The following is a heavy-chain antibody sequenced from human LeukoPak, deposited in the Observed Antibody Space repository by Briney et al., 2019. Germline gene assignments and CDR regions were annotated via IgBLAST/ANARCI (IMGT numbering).Heavy chain of an antibody. D-gene: IGHD2-21*01. CDR1: GGSFSGYY. V-gene: IGHV4-34*01. CDR3: ARGPWIPISQLWWYFQH. Sequence: SETLSLTCAVYGGSFSGYYWSWIRQPPGKGLEWIGEINHSGSTNYNPSLKSRVTISVDTSKNQFSLKLSSVTAADTAVYYRARGPWIPISQLWWYFQHWGQGTLVTVSS. CDR2: INHSGST. J-gene: IGHJ1*01.